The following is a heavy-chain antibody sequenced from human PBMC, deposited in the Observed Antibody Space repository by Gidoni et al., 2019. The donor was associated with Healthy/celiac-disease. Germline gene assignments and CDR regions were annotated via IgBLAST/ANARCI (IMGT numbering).Heavy chain of an antibody. J-gene: IGHJ4*02. V-gene: IGHV4-34*01. CDR3: ARGRLYSSSWQGEVFDY. CDR1: GGSCSGYY. Sequence: QVQLQQWGAGLLKPSETLSLTCAVYGGSCSGYYWSWIRPPPGKGLEWIGEINHSGSTNYNPSLKSRVTISVDTSKNQFSLKLSSVTAADTAVYYCARGRLYSSSWQGEVFDYWGQGTLVTVSS. D-gene: IGHD6-13*01. CDR2: INHSGST.